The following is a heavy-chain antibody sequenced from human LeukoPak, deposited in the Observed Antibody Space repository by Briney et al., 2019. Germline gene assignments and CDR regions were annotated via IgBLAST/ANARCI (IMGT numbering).Heavy chain of an antibody. CDR3: AYRPIPGIAKDGIDY. V-gene: IGHV2-5*02. CDR1: GFSLSTSGVG. D-gene: IGHD6-13*01. CDR2: IYWDDDK. J-gene: IGHJ4*02. Sequence: SGPTLVKPTQTLTLTCTFSGFSLSTSGVGVGWIRQPPVQVLEMLALIYWDDDKRYSPSLKRRLTITKDTSKNQVVLTMTNMDPVDTATYYCAYRPIPGIAKDGIDYWGQETLVTVPS.